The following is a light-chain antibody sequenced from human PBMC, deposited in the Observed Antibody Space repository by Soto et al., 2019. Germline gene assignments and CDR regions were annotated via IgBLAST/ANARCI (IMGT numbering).Light chain of an antibody. CDR3: QNYNKCPLT. CDR1: QGISNY. J-gene: IGKJ4*02. CDR2: DAS. V-gene: IGKV1-27*01. Sequence: DIQMTQSPSSLSASVGDRVTITCRASQGISNYLAWYQQKPGKVPKLLIYDASTWQSEVPSRFSGNGSGTGFTLTISSLEPEDGGSYYCQNYNKCPLTFGGGTKVEIK.